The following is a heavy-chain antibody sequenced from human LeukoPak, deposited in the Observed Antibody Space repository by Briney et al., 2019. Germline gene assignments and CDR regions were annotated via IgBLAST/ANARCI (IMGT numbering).Heavy chain of an antibody. CDR2: ISSDGIDK. J-gene: IGHJ4*02. CDR3: AKDKGREGDY. V-gene: IGHV3-30*18. CDR1: GFPFSNYG. Sequence: PGGSLRLSCAASGFPFSNYGMHWVRQAPGKGLEWVAVISSDGIDKYYADSVKGRFTISRDNSKNTLYLQMGSLRAEDTAVYYCAKDKGREGDYWGQGNLVTVSS.